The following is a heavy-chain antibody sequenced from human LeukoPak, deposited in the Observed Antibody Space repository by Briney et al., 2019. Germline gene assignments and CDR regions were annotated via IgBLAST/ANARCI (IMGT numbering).Heavy chain of an antibody. CDR2: INGGGSPI. CDR1: GFTFSRHS. V-gene: IGHV3-48*01. CDR3: VRDNPRCCGVVPANIDDY. D-gene: IGHD2-15*01. J-gene: IGHJ4*02. Sequence: GGSLRLSCVDSGFTFSRHSMNWVRQAPGKGLEWVSYINGGGSPIYYANSVRGRFTISRDNAKNSLYLQMNSLRAEDTAVYYCVRDNPRCCGVVPANIDDYWGQGTLVTVSS.